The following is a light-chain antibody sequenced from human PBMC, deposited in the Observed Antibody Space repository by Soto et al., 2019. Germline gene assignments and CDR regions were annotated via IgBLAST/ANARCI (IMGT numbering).Light chain of an antibody. Sequence: QSALTQPASVSGSPGQSITISCTGTVSDVGNYKFVSWFQQHPGKAPKLMIYEVAHRPSGVSNRFSGSKSGNTASLIISGLQADDEADYYCSSYTGSSTLVFGTGTKLTVL. V-gene: IGLV2-14*01. J-gene: IGLJ1*01. CDR1: VSDVGNYKF. CDR2: EVA. CDR3: SSYTGSSTLV.